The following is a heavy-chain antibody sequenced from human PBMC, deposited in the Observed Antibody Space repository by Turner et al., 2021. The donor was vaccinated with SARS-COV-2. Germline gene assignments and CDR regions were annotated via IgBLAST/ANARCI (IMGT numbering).Heavy chain of an antibody. D-gene: IGHD5-12*01. CDR1: GYTLTELS. J-gene: IGHJ3*02. V-gene: IGHV1-24*01. CDR3: ATCRDGYNWGAFHI. CDR2: IDPDDGET. Sequence: QVQLVQSGAEGEKPGASGEVSCKVSGYTLTELSMHWVRQAPGKGLEWIEGIDPDDGETIYAQFFQGRVTMTEDTSTDTANMELSSLSSEYTAVDYCATCRDGYNWGAFHIWGQGTMVTVSS.